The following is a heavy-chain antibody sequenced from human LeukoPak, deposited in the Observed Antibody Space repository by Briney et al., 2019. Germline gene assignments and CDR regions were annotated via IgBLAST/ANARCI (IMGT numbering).Heavy chain of an antibody. D-gene: IGHD3-22*01. CDR3: AKDRRRWDYYDSSGYRKAFDY. CDR1: GFTFSSYA. V-gene: IGHV3-23*01. Sequence: GGSLRLSCAASGFTFSSYAMSWVRQAPGKGLEWVSAISGSGGSTYYADSVKGRFTISRDNSKNTLYLQMNSLRAEDTAVYYCAKDRRRWDYYDSSGYRKAFDYWGQGTLVTVPS. J-gene: IGHJ4*02. CDR2: ISGSGGST.